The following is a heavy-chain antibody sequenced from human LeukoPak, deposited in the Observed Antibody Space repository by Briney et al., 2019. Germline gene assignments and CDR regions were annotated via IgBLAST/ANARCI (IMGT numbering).Heavy chain of an antibody. Sequence: GGSLRLSCAASGFTFSSYWMSWVRQAPGKGLEWVANIKQDGSEKYYVDSVKGRFTISRDNFKNTLYLQMNSLRAEDTAVYFCARGGLAAPVGGYWGQGSLVTVSS. CDR1: GFTFSSYW. D-gene: IGHD6-13*01. CDR2: IKQDGSEK. CDR3: ARGGLAAPVGGY. J-gene: IGHJ4*02. V-gene: IGHV3-7*03.